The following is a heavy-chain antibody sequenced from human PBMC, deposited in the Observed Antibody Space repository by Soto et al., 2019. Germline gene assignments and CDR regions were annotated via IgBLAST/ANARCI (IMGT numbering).Heavy chain of an antibody. CDR3: ARRQQQLVNWFDP. D-gene: IGHD6-13*01. V-gene: IGHV1-18*01. CDR2: ISAYNGNT. J-gene: IGHJ5*02. CDR1: GYTFTSYG. Sequence: SVKVSCKGSGYTFTSYGISWVRQAPGQGLEWMGWISAYNGNTNYAQKLQGRVTMTTDTSTSTAYMELRSLRSDDTAVYYCARRQQQLVNWFDPWGQGTLVTVSS.